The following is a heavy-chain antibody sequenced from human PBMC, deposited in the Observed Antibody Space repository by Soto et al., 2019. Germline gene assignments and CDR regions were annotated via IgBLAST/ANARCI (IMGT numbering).Heavy chain of an antibody. CDR1: GGTFSSYA. J-gene: IGHJ6*02. Sequence: ASVKVSCKASGGTFSSYAISWVRQAPGQGLEWMGGINPSGGSTSYAQKFQGRVTMTRDTSTSTVYMELSSLRSEDTAVYYCARVRVVAATLGYYYYGMDVWGQGTTVTAP. CDR3: ARVRVVAATLGYYYYGMDV. D-gene: IGHD2-15*01. V-gene: IGHV1-46*01. CDR2: INPSGGST.